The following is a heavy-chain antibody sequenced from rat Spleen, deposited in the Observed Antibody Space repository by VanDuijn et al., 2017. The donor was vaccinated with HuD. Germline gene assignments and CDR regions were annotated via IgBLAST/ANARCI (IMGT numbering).Heavy chain of an antibody. CDR1: GFTFSDYN. D-gene: IGHD1-11*01. J-gene: IGHJ2*01. V-gene: IGHV5-7*01. Sequence: EVQLVESGGGLVQPGRSPKLSCAASGFTFSDYNMAYVRQAPKKGLEWVATINYDGSSTYYRDSVKGRFTISRDNAKSTLYLQMDSLRSEDTATYYCARHTPFNYGTVGDYWGQGVMVTVSS. CDR2: INYDGSST. CDR3: ARHTPFNYGTVGDY.